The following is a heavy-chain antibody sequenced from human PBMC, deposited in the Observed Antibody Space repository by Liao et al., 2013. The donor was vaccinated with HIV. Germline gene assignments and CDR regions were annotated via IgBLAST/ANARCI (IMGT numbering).Heavy chain of an antibody. V-gene: IGHV4-34*09. Sequence: QVHLQESGPGLVKPSQTLSLTCTVSGGSISSYYWSWIRQPAGKGLEWIGEINRSGSTNYNPSLKSRVTISVDTSKNQFSLKVTSVTAADTAVYYCAREDYYDSSGFYSWFDPWGQGTLVTVSS. CDR1: GGSISSYY. D-gene: IGHD3-22*01. J-gene: IGHJ5*02. CDR3: AREDYYDSSGFYSWFDP. CDR2: INRSGST.